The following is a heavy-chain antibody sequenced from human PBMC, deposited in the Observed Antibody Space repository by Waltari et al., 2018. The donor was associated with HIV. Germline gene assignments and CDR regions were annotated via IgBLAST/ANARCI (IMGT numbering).Heavy chain of an antibody. V-gene: IGHV4-59*01. CDR1: GGPISSYY. Sequence: QVQLQESGPGLVKPSETLSLTCTVSGGPISSYYWSWIRQPPGKRLECIAYISYSGSTNYNPSLKSRVTISVDTSKNQFSLKLSSVTAADTAVYYCARDRLGYCSGGSCYGDAFDIWGQGTMVTVSS. CDR2: ISYSGST. CDR3: ARDRLGYCSGGSCYGDAFDI. D-gene: IGHD2-15*01. J-gene: IGHJ3*02.